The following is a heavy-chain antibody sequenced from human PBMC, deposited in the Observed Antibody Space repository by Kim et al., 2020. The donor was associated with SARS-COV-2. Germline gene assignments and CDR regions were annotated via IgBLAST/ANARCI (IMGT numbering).Heavy chain of an antibody. V-gene: IGHV3-23*01. CDR2: ISGGGERT. CDR3: ATWREGGMVYFDY. CDR1: GFTFSSYA. J-gene: IGHJ4*02. D-gene: IGHD1-26*01. Sequence: GGSLRLSCAASGFTFSSYAMSWVRQVPGKGLEWVSAISGGGERTYYADSVRGRFTLSRDNSKDTVFLQLDSLRVEDTALYYCATWREGGMVYFDYWGQGTLVTVSS.